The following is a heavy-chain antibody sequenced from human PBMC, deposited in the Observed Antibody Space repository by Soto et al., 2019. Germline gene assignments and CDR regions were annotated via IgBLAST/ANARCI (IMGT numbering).Heavy chain of an antibody. J-gene: IGHJ3*02. CDR2: IYYSGST. V-gene: IGHV4-39*01. CDR3: ARPSSGWYFILAFDI. D-gene: IGHD6-19*01. Sequence: ETLSLTCTVSGGSISSSSYYWGWIRQPPGKGLEWIGSIYYSGSTYYNPSLKSRVTIPVDTSKNQFSLKLSSVTAADTTVYYFARPSSGWYFILAFDIWGQGTMVTVSS. CDR1: GGSISSSSYY.